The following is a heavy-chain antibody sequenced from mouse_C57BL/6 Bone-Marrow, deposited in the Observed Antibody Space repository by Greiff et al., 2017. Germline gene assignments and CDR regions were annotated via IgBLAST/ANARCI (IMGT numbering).Heavy chain of an antibody. CDR2: ISDGGSYT. CDR3: ARDRDDDEDAMDY. J-gene: IGHJ4*01. D-gene: IGHD2-4*01. Sequence: EVKLMESGGGLVKPGGSLKLSCAASGFTFSSYAMSWVRQTPEKRLEWVATISDGGSYTYYPDNVKGRFTISRDNAKNNLYLQMSHLKSEDTAMYYCARDRDDDEDAMDYWGQGTSVTVSS. V-gene: IGHV5-4*01. CDR1: GFTFSSYA.